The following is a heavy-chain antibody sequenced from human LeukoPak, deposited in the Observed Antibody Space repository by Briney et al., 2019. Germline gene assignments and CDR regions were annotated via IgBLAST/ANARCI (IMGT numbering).Heavy chain of an antibody. Sequence: SVKVSCKASGGTFSSYAISWVRQAPGQGLEWMGGIIPIFGTANYAQKFQGRVTITADKSTSTAYMELSSLRSEDTAVYYCARANRFGFGELYGFDYWGQGTLVTVSS. CDR3: ARANRFGFGELYGFDY. D-gene: IGHD3-10*01. CDR2: IIPIFGTA. V-gene: IGHV1-69*06. J-gene: IGHJ4*02. CDR1: GGTFSSYA.